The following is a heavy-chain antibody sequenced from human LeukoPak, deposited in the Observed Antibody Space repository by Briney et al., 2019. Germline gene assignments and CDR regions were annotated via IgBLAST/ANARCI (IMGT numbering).Heavy chain of an antibody. V-gene: IGHV4-30-2*01. Sequence: PSQTLSLTCTVSGGSISSGGYYWSWIRQPPGKGLEWIGYIYHSGSTYYNPSLKSRVTISVDRSKNQFSLKLSSVTAADTAVYYCARAFSGGNFDYWGQGTLVTVSS. CDR2: IYHSGST. CDR3: ARAFSGGNFDY. J-gene: IGHJ4*02. CDR1: GGSISSGGYY. D-gene: IGHD3-10*01.